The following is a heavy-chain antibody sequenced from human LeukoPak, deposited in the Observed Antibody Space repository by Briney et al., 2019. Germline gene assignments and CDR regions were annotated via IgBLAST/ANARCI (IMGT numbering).Heavy chain of an antibody. Sequence: PGRSLRLSCAASGFTFSSYGMHWDRQAPGKGLEWVAVISYDGSNKYYADSVKGRFTISRDNSKNTLYLQMNSLRAEDTAVYYCAKSTPTDIVVVVAALDYWGQGTLVTVSS. V-gene: IGHV3-30*18. CDR2: ISYDGSNK. J-gene: IGHJ4*02. CDR3: AKSTPTDIVVVVAALDY. D-gene: IGHD2-15*01. CDR1: GFTFSSYG.